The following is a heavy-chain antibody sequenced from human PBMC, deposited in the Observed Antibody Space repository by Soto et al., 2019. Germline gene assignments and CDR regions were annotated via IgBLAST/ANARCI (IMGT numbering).Heavy chain of an antibody. CDR1: GFPFSSYA. Sequence: GGSLRLSCAASGFPFSSYAMSWVRQAPGKGLEWVSGISSSGDFTYYGFFEEGRFTISRDNSKNTLYLHMNNLRAEDTAVYYCAKDRMAAPPYYFHSWGQGTLVTVSS. D-gene: IGHD6-6*01. CDR3: AKDRMAAPPYYFHS. J-gene: IGHJ4*02. V-gene: IGHV3-23*01. CDR2: ISSSGDFT.